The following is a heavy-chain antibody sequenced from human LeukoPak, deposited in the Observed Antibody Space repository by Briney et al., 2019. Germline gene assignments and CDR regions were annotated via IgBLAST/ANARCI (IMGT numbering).Heavy chain of an antibody. CDR1: GGSFSGHY. V-gene: IGHV4-34*01. J-gene: IGHJ4*02. CDR2: INHSGST. CDR3: ARGVGQQLAFDY. D-gene: IGHD6-13*01. Sequence: SETLSLTCAVYGGSFSGHYWSWIRQPPGKGQEWIGEINHSGSTNYNPSLKSRVTISVDTSKNQFSPKLSSVTAADTAVYYCARGVGQQLAFDYWGQGTLVTVSS.